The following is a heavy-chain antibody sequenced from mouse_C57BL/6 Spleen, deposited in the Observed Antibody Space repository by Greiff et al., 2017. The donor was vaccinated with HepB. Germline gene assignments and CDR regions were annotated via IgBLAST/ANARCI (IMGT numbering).Heavy chain of an antibody. D-gene: IGHD1-1*01. CDR3: ARDGVYYYGSSYPYYYAMDY. CDR2: ISYDGSN. CDR1: GYSITSGYY. V-gene: IGHV3-6*01. J-gene: IGHJ4*01. Sequence: ESGPGLVKPSQSLSLTCSVTGYSITSGYYWNWIRQFPGNKLEWMGYISYDGSNNYNPSLKNRISITRDTSKNQFCLKLNSVTTEDTATYYCARDGVYYYGSSYPYYYAMDYWGQGTSVTVSS.